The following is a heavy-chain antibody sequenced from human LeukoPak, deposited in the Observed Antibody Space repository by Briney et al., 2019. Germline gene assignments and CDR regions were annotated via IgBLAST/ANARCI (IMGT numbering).Heavy chain of an antibody. V-gene: IGHV1-18*01. CDR3: ARDRGGLQLTDYFDY. CDR2: ISTDNGDT. D-gene: IGHD5-24*01. Sequence: ASVKVSCKASGYTFSSYDITWVRQAPGQGLEWMGRISTDNGDTNYAQKLQGRVTMTTDTSTSTAYMELRSLRSDDTAVYYCARDRGGLQLTDYFDYWGQGTLVTVSS. J-gene: IGHJ4*02. CDR1: GYTFSSYD.